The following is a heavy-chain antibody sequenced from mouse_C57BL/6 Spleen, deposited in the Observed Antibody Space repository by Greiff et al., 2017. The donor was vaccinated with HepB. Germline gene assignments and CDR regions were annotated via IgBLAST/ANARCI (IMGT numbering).Heavy chain of an antibody. V-gene: IGHV1-50*01. CDR3: ARRGMPRDYYAMDY. Sequence: QSCKASGYTFTSYWMQWVKQRPGQGLEWIGEIDPSDSYTNYNQKFKGKATLTVDTSSSTAYMQLSSLTSEDSAVYYCARRGMPRDYYAMDYWGQGTSVTVSS. D-gene: IGHD2-10*02. J-gene: IGHJ4*01. CDR1: GYTFTSYW. CDR2: IDPSDSYT.